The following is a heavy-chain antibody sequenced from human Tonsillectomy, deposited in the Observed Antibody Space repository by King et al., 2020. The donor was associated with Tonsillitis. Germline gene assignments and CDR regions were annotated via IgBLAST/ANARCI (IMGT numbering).Heavy chain of an antibody. CDR1: GFTFSSYA. CDR3: GSRPGRH. V-gene: IGHV3-23*04. J-gene: IGHJ4*02. CDR2: ISGSGGST. Sequence: VQLVESGGGLVQPGGSLRLSCAASGFTFSSYALRWVRQAPGKGLEWVSDISGSGGSTYYADSVKGRFTISRDNSKNRLYLQLNSLRAEDTAVYYCGSRPGRHWGQGTLVTVSS.